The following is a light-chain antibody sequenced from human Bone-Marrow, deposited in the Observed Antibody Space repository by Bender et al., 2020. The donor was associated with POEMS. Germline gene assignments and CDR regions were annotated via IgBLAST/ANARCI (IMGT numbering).Light chain of an antibody. V-gene: IGLV1-47*02. Sequence: QSVLTQPPSASGTPGQSVIISCSGTDSNFGGNNVNWYQQLPGTAPKLLIYSTDQRPSGVPDRFSGSKSGTSASLAIGGLRSEDEADYYCAAWDDSLSGWVFGGGTKLTVL. CDR3: AAWDDSLSGWV. CDR1: DSNFGGNN. CDR2: STD. J-gene: IGLJ3*02.